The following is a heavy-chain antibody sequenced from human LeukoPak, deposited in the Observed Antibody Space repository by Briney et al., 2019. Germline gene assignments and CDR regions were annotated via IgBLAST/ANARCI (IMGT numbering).Heavy chain of an antibody. CDR1: GFAFDNYW. V-gene: IGHV3-7*04. Sequence: GGSLRLSCAASGFAFDNYWMTWVRQAPGKGLEWVANMKQDGSEQYYVDSVKGRFTISRDNAKDSLYLQMNSLRAEDTAVYYCARGQGCGYWGQGTLVTVSS. J-gene: IGHJ4*02. D-gene: IGHD2-21*01. CDR2: MKQDGSEQ. CDR3: ARGQGCGY.